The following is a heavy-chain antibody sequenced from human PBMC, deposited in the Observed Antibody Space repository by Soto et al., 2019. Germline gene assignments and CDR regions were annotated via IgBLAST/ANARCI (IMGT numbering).Heavy chain of an antibody. Sequence: QVQLQQWGAGLLKPSETLSLTCAVYGGSFSGYYWSWIRQPPGKGLEWIGEINHSGSTNYNPSLKSRVTMSVDTSKNQFSLKLSSVTAADTAVYYCARGRAGYSSGWYLGSWFDPWGQGTLVTVSS. D-gene: IGHD6-19*01. V-gene: IGHV4-34*01. CDR3: ARGRAGYSSGWYLGSWFDP. CDR1: GGSFSGYY. J-gene: IGHJ5*02. CDR2: INHSGST.